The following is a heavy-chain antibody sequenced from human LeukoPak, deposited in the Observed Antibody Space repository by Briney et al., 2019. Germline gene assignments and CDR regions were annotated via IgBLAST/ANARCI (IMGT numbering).Heavy chain of an antibody. CDR3: ARGAGRGYSSSWYDYDYYGMDV. CDR2: INHSGST. J-gene: IGHJ6*02. Sequence: SETLSLTCAVYGGSFSGYYWSWIRQPPGKGLEWIGEINHSGSTNYNPSLKSRVTISVDTSKNQFSLKLSSVTAADTAVYYCARGAGRGYSSSWYDYDYYGMDVWGQGTTVTVSS. D-gene: IGHD6-13*01. V-gene: IGHV4-34*01. CDR1: GGSFSGYY.